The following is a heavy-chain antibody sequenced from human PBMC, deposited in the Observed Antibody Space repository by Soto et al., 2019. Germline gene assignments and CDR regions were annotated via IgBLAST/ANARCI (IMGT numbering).Heavy chain of an antibody. CDR3: ARDPSYDHRNGMDV. J-gene: IGHJ6*02. Sequence: QVQLQESGPGLVKPSQTLSLTCTVSGGSISSGGYYWSWIRQHPGKGLEWIGYIYYSGSTYYNPSLKSRVTISVDTSKNQFSLKLSSVPAADTAVYYCARDPSYDHRNGMDVWGQGTTVTVSS. CDR2: IYYSGST. V-gene: IGHV4-31*03. D-gene: IGHD3-22*01. CDR1: GGSISSGGYY.